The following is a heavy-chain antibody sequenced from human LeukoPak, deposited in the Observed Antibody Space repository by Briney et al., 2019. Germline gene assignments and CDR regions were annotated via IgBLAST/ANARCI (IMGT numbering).Heavy chain of an antibody. Sequence: PSETLSLTCTVSVGSISSSSYYWGWIRQPPGKGLEWIGSIYYSGSTYYNPSLKSRVTISVDTSKNQFSLKLSSVTAADTAVYYCARASRHIDYWGQGTLVTVSS. D-gene: IGHD5-12*01. CDR3: ARASRHIDY. CDR1: VGSISSSSYY. J-gene: IGHJ4*02. CDR2: IYYSGST. V-gene: IGHV4-39*01.